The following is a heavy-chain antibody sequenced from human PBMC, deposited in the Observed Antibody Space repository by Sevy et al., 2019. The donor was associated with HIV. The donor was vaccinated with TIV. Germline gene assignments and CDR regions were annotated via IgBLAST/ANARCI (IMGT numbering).Heavy chain of an antibody. V-gene: IGHV3-74*01. CDR1: GFTFSSYW. J-gene: IGHJ4*02. CDR2: VNSDGSST. CDR3: VAANTWQDY. D-gene: IGHD2-15*01. Sequence: GGFLRLSCAASGFTFSSYWMHWVRQAPGKGPVWVSGVNSDGSSTNYADSVKGRFTMSRDSAKNTLYLQMNSLRAADTAVYFCVAANTWQDYWGQGTLVTVSS.